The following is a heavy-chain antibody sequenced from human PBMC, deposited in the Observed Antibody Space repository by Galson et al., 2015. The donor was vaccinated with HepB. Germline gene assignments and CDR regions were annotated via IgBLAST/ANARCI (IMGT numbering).Heavy chain of an antibody. V-gene: IGHV4-34*01. CDR3: ARALGAARPFLYYYYYMDV. Sequence: LSLTCAVYGRSFSGYYCSWIRQPPGKVLEWIGEINHSGSTNYNPSLKSRVTISVDTSKNQFSLKLSSVTAAETAVYYCARALGAARPFLYYYYYMDVWGKGTTVTVSS. CDR2: INHSGST. J-gene: IGHJ6*03. CDR1: GRSFSGYY. D-gene: IGHD6-6*01.